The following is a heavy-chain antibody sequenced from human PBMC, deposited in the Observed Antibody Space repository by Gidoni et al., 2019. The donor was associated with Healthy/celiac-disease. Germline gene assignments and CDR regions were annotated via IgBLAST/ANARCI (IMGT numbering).Heavy chain of an antibody. J-gene: IGHJ4*02. CDR1: GFSLSTSGMR. V-gene: IGHV2-70*04. CDR3: ARSGSYYSYFDY. Sequence: QVTLKESGPALVKPTQTLTLTCTFSGFSLSTSGMRVSWIRQPPGKALEWLARIDWDDDKFYSTSLKTRLTTAKDTSKNQVVLTMTNMDPVDTATYYCARSGSYYSYFDYWGQGTLVTVSS. CDR2: IDWDDDK. D-gene: IGHD1-26*01.